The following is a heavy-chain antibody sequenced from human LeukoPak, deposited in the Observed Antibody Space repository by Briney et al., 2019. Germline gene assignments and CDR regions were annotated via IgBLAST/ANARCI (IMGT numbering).Heavy chain of an antibody. CDR2: VYYSGST. J-gene: IGHJ4*02. V-gene: IGHV4-39*07. CDR1: GGSISTSHYY. D-gene: IGHD3-10*01. CDR3: ARTKYTVRGVIEY. Sequence: SETLSLTCTVSGGSISTSHYYWGWIRQPPGKNLEWIGSVYYSGSTYYNPSLKSRVTISVDTSKNQFSLKLRSVTAADTAVYYCARTKYTVRGVIEYWGQGTLVTVSS.